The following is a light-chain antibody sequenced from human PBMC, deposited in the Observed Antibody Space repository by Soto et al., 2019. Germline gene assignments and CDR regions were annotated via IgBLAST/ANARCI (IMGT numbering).Light chain of an antibody. CDR2: AAS. V-gene: IGKV1-39*01. CDR3: QQSYSTPIT. CDR1: QSISSY. Sequence: DIQMTQSPSSLSTSAGDRVTITCRASQSISSYLNWYQQKPGKAPKXLIYAASSLQGGVPSRFSGSGSGTDFTLTISSLQPEDVATYYCQQSYSTPITLGQGTRLEIK. J-gene: IGKJ5*01.